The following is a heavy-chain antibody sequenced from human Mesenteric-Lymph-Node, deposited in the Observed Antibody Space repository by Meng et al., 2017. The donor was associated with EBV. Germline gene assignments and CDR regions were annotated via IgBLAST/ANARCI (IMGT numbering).Heavy chain of an antibody. Sequence: QFQLVQAGAEVKEPGASMKVSCQASGYTFPDYAIHWVRQAPGQRLEWMGWINAGNDNTMYSQKFQGRVTITRDRSASTAYLDLSGLRSEDTAVYYCARTYRSGWYFFDFWGQGTLVTASS. V-gene: IGHV1-3*01. CDR3: ARTYRSGWYFFDF. J-gene: IGHJ4*01. CDR2: INAGNDNT. D-gene: IGHD6-19*01. CDR1: GYTFPDYA.